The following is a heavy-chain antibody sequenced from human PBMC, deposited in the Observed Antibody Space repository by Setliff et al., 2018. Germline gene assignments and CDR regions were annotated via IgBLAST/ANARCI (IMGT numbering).Heavy chain of an antibody. V-gene: IGHV1-3*01. CDR2: FNVGHGYT. CDR3: ARGGGVNDDNSGFYQSFDY. CDR1: GYTFTTHG. Sequence: ASVKVSCKASGYTFTTHGLHWVRQAPGQRLEWMGWFNVGHGYTKYSQKFQGRVTMTSDTSASTAYMELNSLRSEDTALYYCARGGGVNDDNSGFYQSFDYWGQGTLVTVSS. D-gene: IGHD3-22*01. J-gene: IGHJ4*02.